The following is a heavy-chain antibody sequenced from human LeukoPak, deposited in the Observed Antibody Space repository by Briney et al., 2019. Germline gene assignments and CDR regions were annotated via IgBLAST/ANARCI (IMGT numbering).Heavy chain of an antibody. CDR3: AKATRVGYFDY. V-gene: IGHV3-66*01. J-gene: IGHJ4*02. D-gene: IGHD1-26*01. CDR1: GFTVSSNY. CDR2: IYSGGST. Sequence: GSLRLSCAASGFTVSSNYMSWVRQAPGKGLEWVSVIYSGGSTYYADSVKGRFTISRDNSKNTLYLQMNSLRAEDTAVYYCAKATRVGYFDYWGQGTLVTVSS.